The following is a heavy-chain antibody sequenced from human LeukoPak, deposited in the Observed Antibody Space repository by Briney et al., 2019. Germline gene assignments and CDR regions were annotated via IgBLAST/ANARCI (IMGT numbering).Heavy chain of an antibody. J-gene: IGHJ4*02. CDR3: ARASGSYYGTHYFDY. D-gene: IGHD1-26*01. CDR2: ISAYNGDT. CDR1: DYTFTSYG. Sequence: ASVKVSCKAPDYTFTSYGINWVRQAPGQGLEWMGWISAYNGDTNYAQKLQGRVTMTTDTSTSTAYMELRSLRSDDTAVYYCARASGSYYGTHYFDYWGQGTLVTVSS. V-gene: IGHV1-18*01.